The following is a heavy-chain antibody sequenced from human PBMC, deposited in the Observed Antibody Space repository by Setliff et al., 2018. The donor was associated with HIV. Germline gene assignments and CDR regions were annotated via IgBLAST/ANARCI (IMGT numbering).Heavy chain of an antibody. CDR1: GGSFSDYY. CDR2: INNSGST. V-gene: IGHV4-34*01. Sequence: SETLSLTCAVYGGSFSDYYWSWIRQPPGKGLEWIGEINNSGSTNYNTSLTSRVTISVDTSKNQFSLKLSSVTASDTAVYYCARRYRIAARPKWFDPWGQGTLVTVSS. D-gene: IGHD6-6*01. CDR3: ARRYRIAARPKWFDP. J-gene: IGHJ5*02.